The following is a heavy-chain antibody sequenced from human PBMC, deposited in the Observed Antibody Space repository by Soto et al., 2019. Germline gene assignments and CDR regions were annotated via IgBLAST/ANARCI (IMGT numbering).Heavy chain of an antibody. CDR2: INDGNGNT. CDR3: ARKLTELYYYYYGMDV. J-gene: IGHJ6*02. D-gene: IGHD1-7*01. V-gene: IGHV1-3*01. Sequence: QVQLVQSGAEVKKPGASVKVSGKASGYTFTSYAMHWVRQATGQGRAWMGWINDGNGNTKYSQKFQGRVTITRDTSASTAYMELRSLRSEDTAVDYCARKLTELYYYYYGMDVWGQGTTVTVSS. CDR1: GYTFTSYA.